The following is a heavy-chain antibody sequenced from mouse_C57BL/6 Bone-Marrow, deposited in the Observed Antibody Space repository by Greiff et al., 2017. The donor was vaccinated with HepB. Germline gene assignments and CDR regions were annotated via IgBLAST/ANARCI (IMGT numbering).Heavy chain of an antibody. J-gene: IGHJ3*01. V-gene: IGHV1-7*01. CDR2: INPSSGYT. D-gene: IGHD1-1*01. CDR3: ARYYYGSSPAWFAY. Sequence: QVQLQQPGAELVKPGASVKLSCKASGYTFTSYWMHWVKKRPGQGLEWIGYINPSSGYTKYNQKFKDKATLTADKSSSTAYMQLSSLTYEDSAVYYCARYYYGSSPAWFAYWGQGTLVTVSA. CDR1: GYTFTSYW.